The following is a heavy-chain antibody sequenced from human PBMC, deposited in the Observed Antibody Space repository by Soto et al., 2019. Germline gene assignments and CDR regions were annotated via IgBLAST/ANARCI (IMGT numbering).Heavy chain of an antibody. CDR3: AGDPDSHYNDSHASSYP. Sequence: SVKVSCKASGGTFSTYTITWVRQAPGQGLEWMGRIIPIIGIINYAQKFQGRVTISADKFTGTAYMELTRLRSDDTAVYYCAGDPDSHYNDSHASSYPWGQ. V-gene: IGHV1-69*04. J-gene: IGHJ5*02. D-gene: IGHD3-22*01. CDR1: GGTFSTYT. CDR2: IIPIIGII.